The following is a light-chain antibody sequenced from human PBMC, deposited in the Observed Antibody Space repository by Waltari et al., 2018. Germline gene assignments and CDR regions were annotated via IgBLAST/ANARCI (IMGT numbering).Light chain of an antibody. CDR1: KDIKNN. CDR3: QQRYSAFERYT. J-gene: IGKJ2*01. V-gene: IGKV1-39*01. CDR2: TAT. Sequence: DIQMTQSPSSLSASVGDRVTITCRASKDIKNNINWYQQRPGKAPNLLIYTATTLQGGVPSRFSGRGSGTDFTLSIDPLQPEDFATYYCQQRYSAFERYTFGQGTTVEIK.